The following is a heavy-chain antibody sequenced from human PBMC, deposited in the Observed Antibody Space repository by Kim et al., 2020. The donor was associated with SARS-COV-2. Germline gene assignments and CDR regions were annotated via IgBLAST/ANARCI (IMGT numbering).Heavy chain of an antibody. D-gene: IGHD4-17*01. Sequence: PSLKSRVTISVDTSKNQFSLKLSSVTAADTAVYYCARHEDYGGAENWFDPWGQGTLVTVSS. CDR3: ARHEDYGGAENWFDP. J-gene: IGHJ5*02. V-gene: IGHV4-59*08.